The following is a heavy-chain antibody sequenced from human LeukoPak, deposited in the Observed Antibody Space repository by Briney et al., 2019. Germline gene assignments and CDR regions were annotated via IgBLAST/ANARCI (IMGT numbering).Heavy chain of an antibody. Sequence: PGGSLRLSYAAAGFTFSSYAMHWVRQAPGKGLEWLTVISCDRSLEYYADCVKGPITTSSANSKNTLYLQMNSQRPEDTAVYYCARDPVPAAARHFDYWGQGTLVTVSS. J-gene: IGHJ4*02. D-gene: IGHD2-2*01. V-gene: IGHV3-30-3*01. CDR1: GFTFSSYA. CDR2: ISCDRSLE. CDR3: ARDPVPAAARHFDY.